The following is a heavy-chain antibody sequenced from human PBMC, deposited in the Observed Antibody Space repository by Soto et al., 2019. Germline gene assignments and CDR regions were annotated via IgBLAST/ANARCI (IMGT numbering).Heavy chain of an antibody. CDR1: GGSVSNKTYY. CDR3: ARTTAVPNTLRSRYFFDY. V-gene: IGHV4-61*01. CDR2: VYYSGTT. Sequence: SETLSLTCSVSGGSVSNKTYYWSWIRQPPGKRLEWIGYVYYSGTTNYNPSLKSRVTISVDLSKNQFSLRLSSVTTADTALFYCARTTAVPNTLRSRYFFDYWGQGTLVTVSS. D-gene: IGHD4-17*01. J-gene: IGHJ4*02.